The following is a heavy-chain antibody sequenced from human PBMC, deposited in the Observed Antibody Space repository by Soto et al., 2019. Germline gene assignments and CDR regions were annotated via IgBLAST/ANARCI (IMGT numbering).Heavy chain of an antibody. CDR1: GYSISSSNW. Sequence: PSETLSLTCAVSGYSISSSNWWGWIRQPPGKGLEWIGCIYYSGSTYYNPSLKSRVTMSVDTSKNQFSLKLSSVTAVDTAVYYCARSPGAGGEWLRHNWFDPGGQGPLVTVPS. D-gene: IGHD5-12*01. CDR2: IYYSGST. J-gene: IGHJ5*02. CDR3: ARSPGAGGEWLRHNWFDP. V-gene: IGHV4-28*01.